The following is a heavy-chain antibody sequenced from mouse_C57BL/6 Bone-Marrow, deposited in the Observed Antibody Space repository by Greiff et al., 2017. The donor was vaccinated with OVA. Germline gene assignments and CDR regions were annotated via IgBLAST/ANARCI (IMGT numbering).Heavy chain of an antibody. Sequence: VHLVESGAELAKPGASVKLSCKASGYTFTSYWMHWVKQRPGQGLEWIGYINPSGGYTNYNQKFKDKATLTADKSSSTAYMQLSRLTSEDSAVYYCAKEVSIYCYALDYWGQGTSVTVSS. CDR1: GYTFTSYW. CDR2: INPSGGYT. V-gene: IGHV1-7*01. J-gene: IGHJ4*01. D-gene: IGHD2-14*01. CDR3: AKEVSIYCYALDY.